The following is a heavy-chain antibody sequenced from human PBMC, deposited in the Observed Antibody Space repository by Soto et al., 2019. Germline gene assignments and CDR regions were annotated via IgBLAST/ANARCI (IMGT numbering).Heavy chain of an antibody. CDR2: IHYGGNA. J-gene: IGHJ5*02. CDR3: AKRRAENWFGP. Sequence: SDTMSLTCTVSGRSINTYNLFYAWIRQPPGKGLEWIASIHYGGNAYYSPSLTTRATISRDTSKNRVSLELRSVTAADTAVYYGAKRRAENWFGPWGQGTLVTVSS. CDR1: GRSINTYNLF. V-gene: IGHV4-39*01.